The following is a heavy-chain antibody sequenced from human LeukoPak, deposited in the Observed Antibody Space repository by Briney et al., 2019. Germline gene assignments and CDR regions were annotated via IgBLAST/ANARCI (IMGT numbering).Heavy chain of an antibody. CDR2: IYFTGNT. J-gene: IGHJ4*02. Sequence: SETLSLTCTVSGVSISGDYWSWIRQPPVKGLEWIGYIYFTGNTDHNPSLKSRVTLSMDTSKNQFSLKLTSVTAADTAVYYCARHHFSSPFDFWGQGTLVTVSS. CDR3: ARHHFSSPFDF. CDR1: GVSISGDY. V-gene: IGHV4-59*08.